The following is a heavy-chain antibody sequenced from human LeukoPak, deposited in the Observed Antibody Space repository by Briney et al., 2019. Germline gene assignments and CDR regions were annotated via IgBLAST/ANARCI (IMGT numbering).Heavy chain of an antibody. D-gene: IGHD3-10*01. Sequence: GASVKVSCKASGYTFTSYGITWVRQAPGQGLEWMGWISAYNGNTNYAQQLQGRVTMTTDTSTSTAYMELRSLRSDDTAVYYCARRGGSGSYKAYFVDYWGQGTLVTVSS. V-gene: IGHV1-18*01. CDR1: GYTFTSYG. CDR3: ARRGGSGSYKAYFVDY. CDR2: ISAYNGNT. J-gene: IGHJ4*02.